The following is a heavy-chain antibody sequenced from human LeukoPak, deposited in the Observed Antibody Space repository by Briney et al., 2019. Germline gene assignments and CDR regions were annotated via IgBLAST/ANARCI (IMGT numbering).Heavy chain of an antibody. D-gene: IGHD3-10*01. CDR1: GGTFSSYA. CDR2: IIPILGVA. J-gene: IGHJ6*02. CDR3: ARAHYYYGSGSYLFGMDV. V-gene: IGHV1-69*04. Sequence: ASVKVSCKASGGTFSSYAVSWVRQAPGQGLEWMGRIIPILGVANYAQKFQGRVMITADKSTSTAYMELSSLRSEDTAVYYCARAHYYYGSGSYLFGMDVWGQGTTVTVSS.